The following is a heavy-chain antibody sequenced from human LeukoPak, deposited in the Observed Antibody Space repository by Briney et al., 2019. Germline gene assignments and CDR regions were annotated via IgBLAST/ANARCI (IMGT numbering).Heavy chain of an antibody. V-gene: IGHV3-9*03. Sequence: GRSLRLSCAASGFTFDDYAMHWVRQAPGKGLEGVSGISWNSGSIDYADSVKGGFTISRDNDKKSLYMQMKSLRAEDMALYYCAKFTTKGYCSSTSCYQEGLGYFDYWGQGTLVTVSS. CDR1: GFTFDDYA. J-gene: IGHJ4*02. CDR2: ISWNSGSI. CDR3: AKFTTKGYCSSTSCYQEGLGYFDY. D-gene: IGHD2-2*01.